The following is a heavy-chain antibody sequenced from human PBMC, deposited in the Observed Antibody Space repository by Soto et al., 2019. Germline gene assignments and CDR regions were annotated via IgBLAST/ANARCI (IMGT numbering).Heavy chain of an antibody. CDR2: TYYRGST. J-gene: IGHJ4*02. V-gene: IGHV4-59*01. CDR1: GSSISNYY. Sequence: QVQLQESGPGLVKPSETLSLTCTVSGSSISNYYWHWIRQPPGKGLEWIAYTYYRGSTKYNPSLKSRVTIAVDKSMNQISLKLRSVTAADTAVYYCAREVAAPGSTYFDYWGQGTLVTVSS. CDR3: AREVAAPGSTYFDY. D-gene: IGHD6-13*01.